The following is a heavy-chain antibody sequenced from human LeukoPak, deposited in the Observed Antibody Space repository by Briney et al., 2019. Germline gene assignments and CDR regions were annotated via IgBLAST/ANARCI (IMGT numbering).Heavy chain of an antibody. CDR3: ARGVPSYAYDGSGYYHSSAGYKP. CDR2: FYYSGST. J-gene: IGHJ3*01. D-gene: IGHD3-22*01. CDR1: GGSISSYY. V-gene: IGHV4-59*12. Sequence: SETLSLTCTVSGGSISSYYWSWIRQPPGKGLEWIGYFYYSGSTNYNPSLKSRVTISVDTSKNHFSLKLSSVTAADTAVFYCARGVPSYAYDGSGYYHSSAGYKPWGQGTLVTVSS.